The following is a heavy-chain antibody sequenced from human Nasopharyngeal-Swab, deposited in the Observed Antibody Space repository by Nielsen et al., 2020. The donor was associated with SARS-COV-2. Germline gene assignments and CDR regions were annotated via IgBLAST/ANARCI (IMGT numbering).Heavy chain of an antibody. CDR3: TRDDTYYSSGYYYYGMDV. V-gene: IGHV3-49*03. J-gene: IGHJ6*02. CDR2: IRSKAYGGTT. Sequence: GGSLRLSCTASGFTFGDYAMSWFRQAPGKGLEWVGFIRSKAYGGTTEYAASVKGRFTISRDDSKSIAYLQMNSLKTEDTAVYYSTRDDTYYSSGYYYYGMDVWGQGTTVTVSS. CDR1: GFTFGDYA. D-gene: IGHD6-19*01.